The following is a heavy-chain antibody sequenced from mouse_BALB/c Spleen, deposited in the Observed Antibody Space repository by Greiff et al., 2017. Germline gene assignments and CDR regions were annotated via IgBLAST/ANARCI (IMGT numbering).Heavy chain of an antibody. CDR3: ARSEYRGYDEGYYYAMDY. D-gene: IGHD2-2*01. V-gene: IGHV1-14*01. CDR1: GYTFTSYV. Sequence: EVKLVESGPELVKPGASVKMSCKASGYTFTSYVMHWVKQKPGQGLEWIGYINPYNDGTKYNEKFKGKATLTSDKSSSTAYMELSSLTSEDSAVYYCARSEYRGYDEGYYYAMDYWGQGTSVTVSS. CDR2: INPYNDGT. J-gene: IGHJ4*01.